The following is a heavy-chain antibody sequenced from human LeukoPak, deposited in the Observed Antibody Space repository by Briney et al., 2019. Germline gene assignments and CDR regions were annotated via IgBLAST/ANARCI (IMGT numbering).Heavy chain of an antibody. CDR3: ARGDKFSGDY. Sequence: PGGSLRLSCADSGFTFSTYWMSWVRQAPGKGLEWVANINQDGGEKYYVDSVKGRFTISRDNAKNSLYLQMNSLRAEDTAVNYCARGDKFSGDYWGQGTLVTVSS. CDR2: INQDGGEK. J-gene: IGHJ4*02. V-gene: IGHV3-7*04. CDR1: GFTFSTYW. D-gene: IGHD2-15*01.